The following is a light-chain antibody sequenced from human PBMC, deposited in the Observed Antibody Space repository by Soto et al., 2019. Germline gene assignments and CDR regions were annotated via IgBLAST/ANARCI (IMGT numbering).Light chain of an antibody. CDR2: DVS. CDR1: SSDVGGYNY. Sequence: QSVLTQPRSVSGSPGQSVTIFCTGTSSDVGGYNYVSWYQQHPGKAPKLMIYDVSKRPSGVPDRFSGSKSGNTASLTISGLQADDEADYYCCSYAGSYTSFGTGTKVTFL. CDR3: CSYAGSYTS. J-gene: IGLJ1*01. V-gene: IGLV2-11*01.